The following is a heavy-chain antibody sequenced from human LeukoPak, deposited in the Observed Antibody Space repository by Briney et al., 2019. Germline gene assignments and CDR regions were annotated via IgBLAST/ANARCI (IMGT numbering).Heavy chain of an antibody. V-gene: IGHV4-59*11. D-gene: IGHD3-3*01. CDR2: IYYSGST. CDR3: ARAGGITMFRVVKTYNWFDP. CDR1: GGSISSHY. Sequence: SETLSLTCTVSGGSISSHYWSWIRQPPGKGLEWIGYIYYSGSTNYNPSLKSRVTISVDTSKNQFSLKLSSVTAADTAVYYCARAGGITMFRVVKTYNWFDPWGQGALVTVSS. J-gene: IGHJ5*02.